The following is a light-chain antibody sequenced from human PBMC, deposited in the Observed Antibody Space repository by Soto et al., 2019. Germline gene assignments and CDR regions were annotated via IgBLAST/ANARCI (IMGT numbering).Light chain of an antibody. CDR2: SND. V-gene: IGLV1-44*01. J-gene: IGLJ3*02. CDR3: VSWDNSLRGRV. CDR1: SSNIGSNT. Sequence: QSVLTQPPSASGTPGQRVTISCSGSSSNIGSNTVNWYQQLPGTAPKLLIYSNDQRPSGVPDRFSGSKSGATASLAISGLRSDDEADYYCVSWDNSLRGRVFGGGTKVTVL.